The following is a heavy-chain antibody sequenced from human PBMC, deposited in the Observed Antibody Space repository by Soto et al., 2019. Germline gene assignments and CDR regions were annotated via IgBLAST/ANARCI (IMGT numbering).Heavy chain of an antibody. CDR2: INPNSGGT. J-gene: IGHJ6*02. CDR3: ARDGWFGELSNYYGMDV. Sequence: GASVKVSCKASGYTFTGYYMHWVRQAPGQGLEWMGWINPNSGGTNYAQKFQGWVTMTRDTSISTAYMELSRLRSDDTAVYYCARDGWFGELSNYYGMDVWGQGTTVTVSS. V-gene: IGHV1-2*04. CDR1: GYTFTGYY. D-gene: IGHD3-10*01.